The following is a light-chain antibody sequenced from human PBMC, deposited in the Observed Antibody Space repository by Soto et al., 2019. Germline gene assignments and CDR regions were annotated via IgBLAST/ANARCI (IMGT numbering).Light chain of an antibody. Sequence: QAVVTQPPSASGTPGQRVTISCSGSSSNIGSNTVNWYQQLPGTAPKLLIYSNNQRPSGGPARFSGSKSGTSASLAISGLQSEDEADYYCSAWDDSLNGPVFGGGTKLTVL. CDR1: SSNIGSNT. J-gene: IGLJ2*01. CDR2: SNN. CDR3: SAWDDSLNGPV. V-gene: IGLV1-44*01.